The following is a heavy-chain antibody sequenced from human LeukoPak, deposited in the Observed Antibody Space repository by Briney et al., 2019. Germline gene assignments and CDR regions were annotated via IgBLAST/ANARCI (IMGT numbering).Heavy chain of an antibody. CDR3: ARVAPKLLWFGELAFDY. CDR2: INHSGST. J-gene: IGHJ4*02. CDR1: GGSFSGYY. Sequence: PSETLSLTCAVYGGSFSGYYWSWIRQPPGKGLEWIGEINHSGSTNYNPSLKSRVTISVDTSKNQFSLKLSSVTAAGTAVYYCARVAPKLLWFGELAFDYWGQGTLVTVSS. D-gene: IGHD3-10*01. V-gene: IGHV4-34*01.